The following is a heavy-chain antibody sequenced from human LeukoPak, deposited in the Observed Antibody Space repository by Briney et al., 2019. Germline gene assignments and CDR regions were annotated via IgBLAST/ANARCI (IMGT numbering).Heavy chain of an antibody. J-gene: IGHJ5*02. CDR1: GGSFSGYY. Sequence: PSETLSLTCAVYGGSFSGYYWSWIRQPPGKGLEWIGEINHSGSTNYNPSLKSRVTILVDTSKNQFSLKLSSVTAADTAVYYCARDVKYYYGSGSYSGRWFDPWGQGTLVTVSS. D-gene: IGHD3-10*01. CDR2: INHSGST. CDR3: ARDVKYYYGSGSYSGRWFDP. V-gene: IGHV4-34*01.